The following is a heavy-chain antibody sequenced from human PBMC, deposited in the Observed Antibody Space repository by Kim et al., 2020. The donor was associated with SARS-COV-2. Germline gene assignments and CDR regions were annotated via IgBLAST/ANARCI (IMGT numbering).Heavy chain of an antibody. V-gene: IGHV7-4-1*02. D-gene: IGHD3-3*01. CDR1: GYTFTSYA. CDR3: AFGSYDCWSGYYYMDV. CDR2: INTNTGNP. Sequence: ASVKVSCKASGYTFTSYAMNWVRQAPGQGLEWMGWINTNTGNPTYAQGFTGRFVFSLDTSVSTAYLQSSSLKSEDTAVYYCAFGSYDCWSGYYYMDVWGRGTTVTVSS. J-gene: IGHJ6*03.